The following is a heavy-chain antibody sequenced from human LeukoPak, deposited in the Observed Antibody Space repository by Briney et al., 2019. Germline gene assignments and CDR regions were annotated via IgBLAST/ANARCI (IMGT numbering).Heavy chain of an antibody. V-gene: IGHV4-34*01. Sequence: SETLSLTCAVYGGSFRGYYWTWIRQPPGKGLEWIGDINDSGSTNYNPALKSRVTISVDTSKNQFSLKLSSVTAADTAVYYCARGARLYYYGSGSYYKGDYFDYWGQGTLVTVSS. J-gene: IGHJ4*02. CDR1: GGSFRGYY. CDR2: INDSGST. CDR3: ARGARLYYYGSGSYYKGDYFDY. D-gene: IGHD3-10*01.